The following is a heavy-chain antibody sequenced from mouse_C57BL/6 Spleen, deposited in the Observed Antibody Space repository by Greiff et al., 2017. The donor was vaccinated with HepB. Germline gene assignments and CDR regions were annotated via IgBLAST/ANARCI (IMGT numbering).Heavy chain of an antibody. Sequence: QVQLKESGPELVKPGASVKISCKASGYTFTDYYINWVKQRPGQGLEWIGWIFPGSGSTYYNEKFKGKATLTVDKSSSTAYMLLSSLTSEDSAVYFCARGGYYGSSLFAYWGQGTLVTVSA. V-gene: IGHV1-75*01. CDR3: ARGGYYGSSLFAY. J-gene: IGHJ3*01. CDR1: GYTFTDYY. D-gene: IGHD1-1*01. CDR2: IFPGSGST.